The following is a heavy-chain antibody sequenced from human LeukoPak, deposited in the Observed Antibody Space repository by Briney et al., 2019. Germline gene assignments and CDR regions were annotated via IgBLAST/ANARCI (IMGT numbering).Heavy chain of an antibody. CDR1: GFTFSRYE. J-gene: IGHJ4*02. V-gene: IGHV3-48*03. D-gene: IGHD3-3*01. Sequence: GASLRLSWAASGFTFSRYEMNWVRQAPGKGLEWVSYISSSGSTIYYADSVKGRFTISRDNAKNSLYLQMNSLRAEDTAVYYCASSYDDFWSGYSLSYFFDYWGQGTLVTVSS. CDR3: ASSYDDFWSGYSLSYFFDY. CDR2: ISSSGSTI.